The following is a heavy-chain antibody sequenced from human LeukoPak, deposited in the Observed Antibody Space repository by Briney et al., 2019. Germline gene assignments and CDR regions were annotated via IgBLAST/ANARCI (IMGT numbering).Heavy chain of an antibody. J-gene: IGHJ1*01. CDR1: GGSISSSSYY. V-gene: IGHV4-39*01. Sequence: SETLSLTCTVSGGSISSSSYYWGWIRQPPGKRLEWVGCIYYSGSAYYNPSLKSRVKISVDTSRNQFSLKLNSVTAADTAVYYCARHERPYSSSSPFQHWGQGTLFTVSS. D-gene: IGHD6-6*01. CDR2: IYYSGSA. CDR3: ARHERPYSSSSPFQH.